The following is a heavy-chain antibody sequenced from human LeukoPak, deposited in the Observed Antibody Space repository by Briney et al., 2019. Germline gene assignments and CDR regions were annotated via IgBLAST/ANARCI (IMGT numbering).Heavy chain of an antibody. CDR3: ARDWRDATIFGVVREVYFDY. J-gene: IGHJ4*02. CDR2: INPNSGGT. Sequence: GASVKVSCKASGYTFTGYYMHWVRQAPAQGLEWMGWINPNSGGTNYAQQFQGRVTMSRDTSISTAYMELSRLRSDDTAVYYCARDWRDATIFGVVREVYFDYWGQGTLVTVSS. V-gene: IGHV1-2*02. D-gene: IGHD3-3*01. CDR1: GYTFTGYY.